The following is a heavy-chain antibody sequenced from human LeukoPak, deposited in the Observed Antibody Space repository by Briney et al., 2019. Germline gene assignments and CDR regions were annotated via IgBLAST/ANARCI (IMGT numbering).Heavy chain of an antibody. V-gene: IGHV4-34*01. CDR1: GGSFSGYY. J-gene: IGHJ4*02. CDR3: ARGRRDGYRSRYDY. CDR2: INHSGST. Sequence: SETLSLTCAVYGGSFSGYYWSWIRQPPGKGLEWIGEINHSGSTNYSPSLKSRVTISVDTSKNQFSLKLSSVTAADTAVYYCARGRRDGYRSRYDYWGQGTLVTVSS. D-gene: IGHD5-24*01.